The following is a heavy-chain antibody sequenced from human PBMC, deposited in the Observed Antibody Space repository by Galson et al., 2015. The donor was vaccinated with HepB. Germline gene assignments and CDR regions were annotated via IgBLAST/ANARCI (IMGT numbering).Heavy chain of an antibody. CDR1: TFIFSTYS. CDR3: ARAALGWIDP. CDR2: ISSSSTTI. J-gene: IGHJ5*02. V-gene: IGHV3-48*04. D-gene: IGHD6-25*01. Sequence: SLRLSCAASTFIFSTYSMDWVRQAPGKGLEWVSYISSSSTTIYYADSVKGRFTISRDNAKNSLYLQMNGLRVEDTAVYYCARAALGWIDPWGQGTLVTVSS.